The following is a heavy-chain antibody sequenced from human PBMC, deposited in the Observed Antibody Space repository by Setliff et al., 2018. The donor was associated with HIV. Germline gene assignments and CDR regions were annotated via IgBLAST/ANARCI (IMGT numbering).Heavy chain of an antibody. V-gene: IGHV7-4-1*02. Sequence: ASVKVSCKASGYTFTKYAMNWVRQAPGQGLEWMGWINTNTGNPTYAQGFTGRFVFSLDTSVSTAYLQISSLKAEDTAVYYCARDKSDSLYYKDYYYMDVWGKGTTVTV. J-gene: IGHJ6*03. CDR2: INTNTGNP. D-gene: IGHD3-10*01. CDR1: GYTFTKYA. CDR3: ARDKSDSLYYKDYYYMDV.